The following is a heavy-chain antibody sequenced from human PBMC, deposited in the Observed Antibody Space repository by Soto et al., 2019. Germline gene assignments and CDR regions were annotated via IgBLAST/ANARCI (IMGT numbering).Heavy chain of an antibody. D-gene: IGHD3-16*01. Sequence: EVQLVESGGGLVQPGGSLRLSCAASGFTFSNYWMSWVRQAPGKGPEWVANIKHDGSEKNYVDSVEGRLTISRDNAKNSLYLQMNSLRAEDTAVYYCATYAHHTFDSWGQGTLVTVSS. CDR3: ATYAHHTFDS. V-gene: IGHV3-7*01. CDR1: GFTFSNYW. J-gene: IGHJ5*01. CDR2: IKHDGSEK.